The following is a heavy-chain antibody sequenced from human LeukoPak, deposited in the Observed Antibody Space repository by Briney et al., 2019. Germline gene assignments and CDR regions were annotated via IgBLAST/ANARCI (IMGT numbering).Heavy chain of an antibody. CDR2: IYTSGNT. CDR1: GASVGDYY. D-gene: IGHD2/OR15-2a*01. J-gene: IGHJ4*02. Sequence: SETLSLTCTVSGASVGDYYWGWIRQAAGKGLEWLGRIYTSGNTIYNPSLQSRVTISVDVSKNQFSLRLISMTAADTGIYYCAVDNRDFWGQGTLVTVSS. CDR3: AVDNRDF. V-gene: IGHV4-4*07.